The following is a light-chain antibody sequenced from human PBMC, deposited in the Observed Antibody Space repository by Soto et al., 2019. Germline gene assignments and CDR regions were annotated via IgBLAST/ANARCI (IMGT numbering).Light chain of an antibody. Sequence: QLVLTQSPSASASLGASVKLTCTLSSGHSSYAIAWHQQQPEKGPRYLMKLNSDGSHSKGDGIPDRFSGSSSGAERYLTIPRLQSEDEADYYCQTWGTGILVFGGGTKLTVL. CDR3: QTWGTGILV. CDR2: LNSDGSH. V-gene: IGLV4-69*01. J-gene: IGLJ2*01. CDR1: SGHSSYA.